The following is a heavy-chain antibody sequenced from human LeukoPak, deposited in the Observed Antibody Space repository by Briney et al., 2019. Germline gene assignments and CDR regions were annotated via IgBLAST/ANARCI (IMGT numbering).Heavy chain of an antibody. V-gene: IGHV3-30-3*01. D-gene: IGHD6-19*01. Sequence: PSGGSLRLSCAASGFPFSSHAMHWVRRAPGKGLEWVAVISYNGNAIYYADSVKGRFTISRDNSKNTLFLQMNSLRAEDTAVYYCARRAGALDYWGQGTLVTVSS. CDR3: ARRAGALDY. J-gene: IGHJ4*02. CDR2: ISYNGNAI. CDR1: GFPFSSHA.